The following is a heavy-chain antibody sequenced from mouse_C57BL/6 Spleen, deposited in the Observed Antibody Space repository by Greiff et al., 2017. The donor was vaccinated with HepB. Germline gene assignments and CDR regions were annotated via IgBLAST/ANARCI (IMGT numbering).Heavy chain of an antibody. D-gene: IGHD1-1*02. J-gene: IGHJ3*01. Sequence: EVKLQESGPELVKPGDSVKISCKASGYSFTGYFMNWVMQSHGKSLEWIGRINPYNGDTFYNQKFKGKATLTVDKSSSTAHMELRSLTSEDSAVYYCARLSFAYWGQGTLVTVSA. CDR1: GYSFTGYF. CDR2: INPYNGDT. CDR3: ARLSFAY. V-gene: IGHV1-20*01.